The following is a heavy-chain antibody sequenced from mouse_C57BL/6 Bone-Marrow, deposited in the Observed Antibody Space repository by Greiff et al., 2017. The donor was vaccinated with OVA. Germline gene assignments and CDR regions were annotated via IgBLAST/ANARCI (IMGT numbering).Heavy chain of an antibody. CDR1: GFTFSDYY. Sequence: EVKLVESGGGLVQPGGSLKLSCAASGFTFSDYYMYWVRQPPEKRLEWVAYISNGGGSTYYPDTVTGRFTISRDNAKNTLYLQMSRLKSEDTAMYYCARYDYDVMFAYWGQGTLVTVSA. D-gene: IGHD2-4*01. J-gene: IGHJ3*01. V-gene: IGHV5-12*01. CDR2: ISNGGGST. CDR3: ARYDYDVMFAY.